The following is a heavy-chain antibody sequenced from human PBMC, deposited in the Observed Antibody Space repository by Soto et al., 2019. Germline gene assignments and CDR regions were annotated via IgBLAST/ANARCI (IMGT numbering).Heavy chain of an antibody. Sequence: QVQVVQSGAELKTPGTSVEVSCKASGYTFTDSFIHWVRQAPGQGLEWMGWINPNNGRTTLAPNFQGRVTLSRDTSINTAYMHLSRLRSDDTAVYYCAREDADRGSFEFWGQGTLVTVSS. CDR2: INPNNGRT. J-gene: IGHJ4*02. CDR3: AREDADRGSFEF. V-gene: IGHV1-2*02. CDR1: GYTFTDSF.